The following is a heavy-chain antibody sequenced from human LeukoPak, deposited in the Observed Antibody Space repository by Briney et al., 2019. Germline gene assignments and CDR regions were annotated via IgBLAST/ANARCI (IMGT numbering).Heavy chain of an antibody. J-gene: IGHJ4*02. D-gene: IGHD1-26*01. CDR2: ISAYNGNT. CDR3: AMDRLSRVWGTASGSQAY. V-gene: IGHV1-18*01. Sequence: AGVKVSRLPSRYTFPSYGIRWVRQAPRKGVEWMGWISAYNGNTNYAHKLQGRVTMTTDTTTSTAYMELRSLRSDATAVYYCAMDRLSRVWGTASGSQAYWGQGTLVTVSS. CDR1: RYTFPSYG.